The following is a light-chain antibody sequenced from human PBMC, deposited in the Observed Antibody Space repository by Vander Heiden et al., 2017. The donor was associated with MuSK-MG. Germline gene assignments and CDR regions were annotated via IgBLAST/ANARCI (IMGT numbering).Light chain of an antibody. CDR3: QQSYGTPRT. Sequence: DIQLTKSPSSLSASAGDRATITCRASQSISNYLNWYQQKPGKAPKLLIYAASSLQSGVPSRFSGSGSGTDFTLTISSLQPEDFATYYCQQSYGTPRTFGQGTKLEIK. V-gene: IGKV1-39*01. CDR1: QSISNY. J-gene: IGKJ2*01. CDR2: AAS.